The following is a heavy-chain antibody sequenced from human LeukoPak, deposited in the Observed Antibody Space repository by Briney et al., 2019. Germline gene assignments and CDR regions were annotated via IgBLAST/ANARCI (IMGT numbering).Heavy chain of an antibody. V-gene: IGHV4-39*07. Sequence: SETLSLTCTVSGGSISSSSYYWGWIRQPPGKGLEWIGSIYYSGSTYYNPSLKSRVTISVDTSKNQFSLKLSSVTAADTAVYYCASGIDILTGYYRNYWGQGTLVTVSS. D-gene: IGHD3-9*01. CDR1: GGSISSSSYY. CDR3: ASGIDILTGYYRNY. J-gene: IGHJ4*02. CDR2: IYYSGST.